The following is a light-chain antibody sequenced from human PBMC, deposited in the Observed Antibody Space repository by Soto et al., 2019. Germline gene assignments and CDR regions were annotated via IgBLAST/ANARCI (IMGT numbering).Light chain of an antibody. J-gene: IGLJ3*02. CDR3: AAWDDSLNGWV. V-gene: IGLV1-44*01. CDR2: SNN. CDR1: SSNFGGNT. Sequence: QSVLTQPPSASGTPGQRGIISWSGSSSNFGGNTANWYQQFPGTAPKVLIYSNNQRPSGVPDRFSGYKSGTSASLAISGLQSEDEADYYCAAWDDSLNGWVFGGGTTVTVL.